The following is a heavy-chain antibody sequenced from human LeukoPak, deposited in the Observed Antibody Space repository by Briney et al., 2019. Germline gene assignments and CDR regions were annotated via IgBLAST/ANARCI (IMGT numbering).Heavy chain of an antibody. V-gene: IGHV3-48*03. D-gene: IGHD4-17*01. CDR2: ISSSGSTI. CDR1: GFTFSSYE. CDR3: ARGLGVTTGSYDY. J-gene: IGHJ4*02. Sequence: PGGSLRLSCAASGFTFSSYEMNWVRQAPGKGLEWVSYISSSGSTIYYADSVKGRFTISRDNAKNSLYLQMNSLRAEDTAVYYCARGLGVTTGSYDYWGQGTLVTVSS.